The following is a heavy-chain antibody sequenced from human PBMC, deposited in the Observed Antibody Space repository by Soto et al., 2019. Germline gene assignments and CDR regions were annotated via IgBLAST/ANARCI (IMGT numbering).Heavy chain of an antibody. J-gene: IGHJ4*02. V-gene: IGHV3-7*01. D-gene: IGHD1-1*01. CDR3: ARNDQPGTVDF. CDR2: LNEDGRET. CDR1: GFTFDSYW. Sequence: EVQLVESGGGLVKPGGSLRLSCAASGFTFDSYWMSWVRRPPGKGLEWVANLNEDGRETYYIDSVKGRFTISRDNAKNSLYLQINSLRAEDTAVYYCARNDQPGTVDFWGRGTLVTVSS.